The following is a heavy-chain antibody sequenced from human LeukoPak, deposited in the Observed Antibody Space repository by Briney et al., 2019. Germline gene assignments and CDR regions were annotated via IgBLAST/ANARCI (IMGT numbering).Heavy chain of an antibody. Sequence: GGSLRLSCAASGFTFSSYSMNWVRQAPGKGLEWVSYISSSAGTIFYADSVKGRFTISRDNAKNSLYLQMNSLRAEDTAVYYCARDDHRYFYYMDVWGKGTTVTVSS. CDR1: GFTFSSYS. V-gene: IGHV3-48*04. CDR3: ARDDHRYFYYMDV. D-gene: IGHD1-14*01. CDR2: ISSSAGTI. J-gene: IGHJ6*03.